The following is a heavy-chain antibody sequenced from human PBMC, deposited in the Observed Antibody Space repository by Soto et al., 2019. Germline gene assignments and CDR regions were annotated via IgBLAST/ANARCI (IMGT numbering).Heavy chain of an antibody. D-gene: IGHD1-26*01. J-gene: IGHJ4*02. CDR3: AKDWGAVPSYFDY. Sequence: EVQLLESGGGLVQPGGSLRLSCAASGFTFSSSAMSWVRQAQGKGLEWVSSIGGSVGSTYYADSVKGRFTISRDNSKNTLYLQMHGLGTDDTAVYYCAKDWGAVPSYFDYWGQGPLVTVSS. V-gene: IGHV3-23*01. CDR1: GFTFSSSA. CDR2: IGGSVGST.